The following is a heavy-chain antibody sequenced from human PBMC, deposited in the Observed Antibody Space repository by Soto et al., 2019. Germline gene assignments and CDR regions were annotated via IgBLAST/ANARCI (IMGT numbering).Heavy chain of an antibody. CDR2: IYYSGST. V-gene: IGHV4-31*03. D-gene: IGHD5-12*01. Sequence: SETLSLTCTVSGGSIGSGGYYWSWIRHHPGKGLEWIGYIYYSGSTYYNPSLKSRVTISVDTSKNQFSLKLSSVTAADTAVYYCAREARVDIVATIGGWFYYYYYMDVWGKGTTVTVSS. CDR1: GGSIGSGGYY. CDR3: AREARVDIVATIGGWFYYYYYMDV. J-gene: IGHJ6*03.